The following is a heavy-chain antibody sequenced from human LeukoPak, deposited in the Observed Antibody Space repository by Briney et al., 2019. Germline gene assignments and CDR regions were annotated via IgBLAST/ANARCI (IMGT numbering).Heavy chain of an antibody. Sequence: GGSLRLSCAASGFTFSSYAMHWVRQAPGKGLEWVAVISYDGSNKYYADSVKGRFTISRDNSKNTLYLQMNSLRAEDTAVYYCARDESEGGYCSSTSCYLDYWGQGTLVTVSS. V-gene: IGHV3-30-3*01. CDR2: ISYDGSNK. CDR1: GFTFSSYA. J-gene: IGHJ4*02. CDR3: ARDESEGGYCSSTSCYLDY. D-gene: IGHD2-2*01.